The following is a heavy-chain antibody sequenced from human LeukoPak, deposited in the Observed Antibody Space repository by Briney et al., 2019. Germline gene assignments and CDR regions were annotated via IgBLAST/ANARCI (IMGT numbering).Heavy chain of an antibody. D-gene: IGHD6-19*01. CDR1: GGSITNYH. CDR2: IYYDGNT. CDR3: ARAPGAGQWLVFPRSYSYYYGMDV. Sequence: PSETLSLTCSVSGGSITNYHWSWIRQPPGKGLEWIGYIYYDGNTNYNPSLKSRVTISVDTSKSQFSLNVASVTAADTAVYYCARAPGAGQWLVFPRSYSYYYGMDVWGQGTTVTVSS. J-gene: IGHJ6*02. V-gene: IGHV4-59*12.